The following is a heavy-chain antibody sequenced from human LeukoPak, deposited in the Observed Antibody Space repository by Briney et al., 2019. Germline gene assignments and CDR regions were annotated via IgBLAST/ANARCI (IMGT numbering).Heavy chain of an antibody. CDR2: ISYDGSNK. Sequence: GGSLRLSCAASGFTFSSYAMHWVRQAPGKGLEWVAVISYDGSNKYYADSVKGRFTISRDNSKNTLYLQMNSLRAEDTAVYYCAGGYGEYYYGMDVWGQGTTVTVSS. J-gene: IGHJ6*02. V-gene: IGHV3-30-3*01. CDR3: AGGYGEYYYGMDV. D-gene: IGHD4-17*01. CDR1: GFTFSSYA.